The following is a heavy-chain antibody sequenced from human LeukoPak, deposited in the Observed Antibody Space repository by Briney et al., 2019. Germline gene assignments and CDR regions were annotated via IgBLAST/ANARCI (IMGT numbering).Heavy chain of an antibody. D-gene: IGHD2-15*01. V-gene: IGHV4-34*01. CDR2: INHSGST. J-gene: IGHJ5*02. CDR1: GGSFSGYY. CDR3: ARRPLCSGGSCYLNWFDP. Sequence: PETLSLTCAVYGGSFSGYYWSWIRQPPGKGLEWIGEINHSGSTNYNPSLKSRVTISVDTSKNQFSLKLSSVTAADTAVYYCARRPLCSGGSCYLNWFDPWGQGTLVTVSS.